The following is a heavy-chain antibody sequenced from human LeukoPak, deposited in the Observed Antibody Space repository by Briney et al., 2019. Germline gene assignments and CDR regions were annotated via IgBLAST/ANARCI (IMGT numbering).Heavy chain of an antibody. CDR2: INHSGST. CDR1: GGSFSGYY. J-gene: IGHJ5*02. V-gene: IGHV4-34*01. Sequence: SETLSLTCAVYGGSFSGYYWSWIRQPPGKGLEWIGVINHSGSTNYNPSLKSRVTISVDTSKNQFSLKLSSVTAADTAVYYCARGHCSSTSCYLHNWFDPWGQGTLVTVSS. D-gene: IGHD2-2*01. CDR3: ARGHCSSTSCYLHNWFDP.